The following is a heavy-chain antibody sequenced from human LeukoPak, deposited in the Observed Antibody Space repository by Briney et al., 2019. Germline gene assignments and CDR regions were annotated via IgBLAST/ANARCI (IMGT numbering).Heavy chain of an antibody. CDR3: ARDRVSGGSYYWVY. J-gene: IGHJ4*02. CDR1: GYTFTSYG. CDR2: ISAYNGNT. V-gene: IGHV1-18*01. D-gene: IGHD3-10*01. Sequence: ASVTVSCKASGYTFTSYGISWVRQAPGHGREWMGWISAYNGNTNYAQKLQGRVTMTTDTSTSTAYMELRSLRSDDTAVYYCARDRVSGGSYYWVYWGQGTLVTVSS.